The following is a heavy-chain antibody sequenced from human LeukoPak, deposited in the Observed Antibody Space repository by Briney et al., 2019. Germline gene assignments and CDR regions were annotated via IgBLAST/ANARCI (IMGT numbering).Heavy chain of an antibody. J-gene: IGHJ4*02. CDR3: TRDPDRSGFDF. CDR1: GFTFINYG. V-gene: IGHV3-33*07. Sequence: GGSLRLSCAASGFTFINYGLYWVRQPPGKGLEWVATVWYDGNNKYYADSVRGRFTISRDNSKSMLYLHMNSLRVEDTAVYYCTRDPDRSGFDFWGQGTLVTVSS. CDR2: VWYDGNNK. D-gene: IGHD3-22*01.